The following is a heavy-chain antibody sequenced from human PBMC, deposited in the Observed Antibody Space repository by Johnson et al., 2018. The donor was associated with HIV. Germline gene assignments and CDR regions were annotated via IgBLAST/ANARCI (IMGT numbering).Heavy chain of an antibody. CDR2: INWNSGTT. CDR3: ARDVREYSSSFDAFDI. J-gene: IGHJ3*02. D-gene: IGHD6-6*01. Sequence: LGVSCAASGFTFDDCALHRVRPAPGKGLEWVSGINWNSGTTDYADSVKGRFTISRDNSKTTLYLQTNSQRAEDTAVHYCARDVREYSSSFDAFDIWGQGTMVTVSS. CDR1: GFTFDDCA. V-gene: IGHV3-9*01.